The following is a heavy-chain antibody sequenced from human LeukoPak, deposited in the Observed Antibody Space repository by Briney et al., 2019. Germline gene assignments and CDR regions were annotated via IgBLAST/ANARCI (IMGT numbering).Heavy chain of an antibody. CDR1: GFTFSSYS. D-gene: IGHD3-10*01. CDR3: ARATYYYGSGSYFVGDY. V-gene: IGHV3-48*01. J-gene: IGHJ4*02. Sequence: GGSLRLSCAASGFTFSSYSMNWVRQAPGKGLEWVSYISSSSSTIYYADSVKGRFTISRDNAKNSLYLQMNSLRAEDTAVYYCARATYYYGSGSYFVGDYWGQGTLVTVSS. CDR2: ISSSSSTI.